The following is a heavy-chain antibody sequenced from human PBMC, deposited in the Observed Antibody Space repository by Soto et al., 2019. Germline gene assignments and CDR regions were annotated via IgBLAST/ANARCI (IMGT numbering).Heavy chain of an antibody. CDR1: GFRFDDHG. CDR3: ARDGGVVVAVDAFDV. J-gene: IGHJ3*01. D-gene: IGHD6-19*01. V-gene: IGHV3-20*04. Sequence: EVKLVESGGGMVRPGGSLRLSCTASGFRFDDHGMTWVRQAPGKGLEWVAGITWNGVTTGYADSVKGRFIITRDNAKNSLHLQMNILRVEDAALYYCARDGGVVVAVDAFDVWGQGTMVTVSS. CDR2: ITWNGVTT.